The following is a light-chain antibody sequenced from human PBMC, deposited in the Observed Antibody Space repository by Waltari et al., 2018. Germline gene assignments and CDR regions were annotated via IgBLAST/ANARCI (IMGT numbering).Light chain of an antibody. J-gene: IGLJ2*01. CDR3: CSYAGSSTSVV. V-gene: IGLV2-23*01. CDR2: EGS. CDR1: SSDVVRYNL. Sequence: QSALTQPAPASGSPGQSIAISCTGPSSDVVRYNLVYWYQQPPGKAPKLMIYEGSTRPSGVCNRFSGSKSGNTASLTISGLQAEDEADYYCCSYAGSSTSVVFGGGTKLTVL.